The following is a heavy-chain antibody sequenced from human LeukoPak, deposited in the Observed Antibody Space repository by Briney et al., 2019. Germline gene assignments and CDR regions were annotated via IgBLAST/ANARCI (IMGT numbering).Heavy chain of an antibody. V-gene: IGHV4-34*01. CDR3: AWVSDSDSSGYYWGFEY. CDR1: GGSFSGYY. CDR2: INHSGST. D-gene: IGHD3-22*01. Sequence: PSGTLSLTCAVYGGSFSGYYWSWIRQPPGKGLEWIGEINHSGSTNYNPSLKSRVTLSVDTSKNQFSLKLSSVTAADTAVYYCAWVSDSDSSGYYWGFEYWGEGTLVTASA. J-gene: IGHJ4*02.